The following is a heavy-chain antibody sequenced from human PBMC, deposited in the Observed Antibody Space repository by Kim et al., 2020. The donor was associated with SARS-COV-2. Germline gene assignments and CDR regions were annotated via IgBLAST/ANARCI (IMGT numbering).Heavy chain of an antibody. D-gene: IGHD3-16*01. CDR1: GFTFSSYW. CDR3: AREAAAGGNWYFDL. J-gene: IGHJ2*01. CDR2: INSDGSST. V-gene: IGHV3-74*01. Sequence: GGSLRLSCAASGFTFSSYWMHWVRQVPGKGLVWVSRINSDGSSTSYADSVKGRFTISRDNAKNTLYLQMNSLRAEDSALYYCAREAAAGGNWYFDLWGRGTLVTVSS.